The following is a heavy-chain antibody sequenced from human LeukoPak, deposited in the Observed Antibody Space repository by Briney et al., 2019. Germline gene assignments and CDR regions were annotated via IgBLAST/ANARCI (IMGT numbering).Heavy chain of an antibody. Sequence: GGSLRLSCVVSGITLSNYGMSWVRQPPGKGLEWVAGISDRGGSTNYADSVKGRFTISRDNPKNTLYLQMNSLRSEDTAVYFCAKRGVVIRAVLVVGFHKEAYYFDSWGQGALVTVSS. CDR3: AKRGVVIRAVLVVGFHKEAYYFDS. CDR2: ISDRGGST. CDR1: GITLSNYG. J-gene: IGHJ4*02. D-gene: IGHD2-15*01. V-gene: IGHV3-23*01.